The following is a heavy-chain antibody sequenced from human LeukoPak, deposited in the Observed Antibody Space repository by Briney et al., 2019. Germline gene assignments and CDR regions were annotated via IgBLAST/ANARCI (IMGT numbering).Heavy chain of an antibody. V-gene: IGHV4-59*01. D-gene: IGHD6-13*01. J-gene: IGHJ6*03. Sequence: SETLSLTCTVSGGSISSYYWSWIRQPPGKGLEWIGYIDYSGSTNYNPSLKSRVTISVDTSKNQFSLKLSSVTAADTAVYYCARARGAAASRYYYYYYYMDVWGKGTTVTVSS. CDR2: IDYSGST. CDR1: GGSISSYY. CDR3: ARARGAAASRYYYYYYYMDV.